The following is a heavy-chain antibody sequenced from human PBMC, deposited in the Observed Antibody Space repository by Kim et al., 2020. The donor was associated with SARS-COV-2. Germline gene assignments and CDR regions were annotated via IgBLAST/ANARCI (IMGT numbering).Heavy chain of an antibody. J-gene: IGHJ6*03. CDR3: AGRPSGLGRDYYMDV. CDR1: GYSFTSYW. Sequence: GESLKISCKGSGYSFTSYWIGWVRQMPGKGLEWLGIIYPGDSDTRYSPSFQGQVPIAAEKSISTAYLQWGSLKASATAMYYCAGRPSGLGRDYYMDVWGKGTTVTVSS. D-gene: IGHD1-26*01. CDR2: IYPGDSDT. V-gene: IGHV5-51*01.